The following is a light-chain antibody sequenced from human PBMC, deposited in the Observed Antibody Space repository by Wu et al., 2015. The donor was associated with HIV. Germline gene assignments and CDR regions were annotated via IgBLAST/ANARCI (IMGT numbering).Light chain of an antibody. Sequence: EIVLTQSPGTLSLSPGERATLSCRVSESIASSSLAWYQHKPGQAPRLLIYGASRRAAGIPDRFSGSGSGTDFTLTISWLEPEDFAVYYCQQYATSPHTFGQGTKLEIK. J-gene: IGKJ2*01. CDR2: GAS. V-gene: IGKV3-20*01. CDR3: QQYATSPHT. CDR1: ESIASSS.